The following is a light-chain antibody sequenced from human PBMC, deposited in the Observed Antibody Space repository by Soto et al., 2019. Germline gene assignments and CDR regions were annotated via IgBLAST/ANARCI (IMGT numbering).Light chain of an antibody. CDR1: TSNIGTNY. CDR3: AGWDESLSGV. CDR2: QND. J-gene: IGLJ3*02. Sequence: QAVVTQPPSVSGTPGQTVTISCSGGTSNIGTNYVYWFRQLPGTAPKLLIYQNDQRPSGVPERFSGSKSGTSASLAINGLRPEDEADYYCAGWDESLSGVFGGGTQLTV. V-gene: IGLV1-47*01.